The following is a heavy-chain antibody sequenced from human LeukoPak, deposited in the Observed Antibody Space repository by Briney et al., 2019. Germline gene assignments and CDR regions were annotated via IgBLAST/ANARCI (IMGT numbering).Heavy chain of an antibody. CDR3: ASEPNYYDSSGYYYDY. V-gene: IGHV4-39*07. CDR2: IYYSGST. D-gene: IGHD3-22*01. CDR1: GGSISSSSYY. J-gene: IGHJ4*02. Sequence: SETLSLTCTVSGGSISSSSYYWGWIRQPPGKGLEWIGSIYYSGSTYYNPSLKSRVTISVDTSKNQFSLKLSSVTAVDTAVYYCASEPNYYDSSGYYYDYWGQGTLVTVSS.